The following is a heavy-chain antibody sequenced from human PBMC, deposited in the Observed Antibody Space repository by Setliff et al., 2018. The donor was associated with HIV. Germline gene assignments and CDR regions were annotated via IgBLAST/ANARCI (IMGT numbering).Heavy chain of an antibody. J-gene: IGHJ6*03. CDR3: ARDGRYCSGGSCFTNRASYYYYYMDV. Sequence: ASVKVSCKASRYTFTGHYMHWVRQAPGQGLEWVGWINPSSGGTNYAQKFQGRVTMARDTSISTAYMELSRLTSDDTAVYYCARDGRYCSGGSCFTNRASYYYYYMDVWGKGTTVTVSS. CDR2: INPSSGGT. D-gene: IGHD2-15*01. V-gene: IGHV1-2*02. CDR1: RYTFTGHY.